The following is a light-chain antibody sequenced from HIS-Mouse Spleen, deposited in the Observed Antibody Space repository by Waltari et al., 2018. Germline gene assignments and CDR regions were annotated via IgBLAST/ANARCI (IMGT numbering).Light chain of an antibody. V-gene: IGLV2-23*01. J-gene: IGLJ3*02. CDR2: EGS. Sequence: QSALTQPDSVSGSPGQSITISCTGTSRDVGGYNLVPWYQHHPGKAPKLMIYEGSKRPSGVSNRFSGSKSGNTASLTISGLQAEDEADYYCCSYAGSSTWVFGGGTKLTVL. CDR1: SRDVGGYNL. CDR3: CSYAGSSTWV.